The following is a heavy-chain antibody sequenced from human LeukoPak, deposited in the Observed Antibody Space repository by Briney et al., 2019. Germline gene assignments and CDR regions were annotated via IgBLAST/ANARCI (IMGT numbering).Heavy chain of an antibody. V-gene: IGHV3-23*01. CDR2: ITNSGGRT. CDR1: GFTFRTYA. D-gene: IGHD6-13*01. J-gene: IGHJ4*02. Sequence: GGSLRLSCAASGFTFRTYAMSWVRQAPGKGLEWVSGITNSGGRTDYADSVRGRFTISRDNSKNTLYLQMNSLRAEDTAVYYCARAIAAAGGDYWGQGTLVTVSS. CDR3: ARAIAAAGGDY.